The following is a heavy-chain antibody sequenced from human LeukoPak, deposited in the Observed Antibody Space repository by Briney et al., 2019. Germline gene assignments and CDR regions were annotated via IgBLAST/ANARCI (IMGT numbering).Heavy chain of an antibody. CDR2: ISGSGGST. Sequence: GGSLRLSCAASGFTFSSYAMSWVRQAPGKGLEWVSAISGSGGSTYYADSVKGRFTISRDNSKNTLYLQMNSLRAEDTAVYYCAKGINYYDSSPNDYWGQGTLVTVSS. V-gene: IGHV3-23*01. CDR3: AKGINYYDSSPNDY. J-gene: IGHJ4*02. D-gene: IGHD3-22*01. CDR1: GFTFSSYA.